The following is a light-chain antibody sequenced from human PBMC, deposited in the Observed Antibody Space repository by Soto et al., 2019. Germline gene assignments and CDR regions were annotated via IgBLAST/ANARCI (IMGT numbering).Light chain of an antibody. CDR3: QQYGSSPPGIT. Sequence: ELVLTQSPGNLSLSPGERAPLSSSASQSVSSSYLAWYQQKPGQAPRLLIYGASSRATGIPDRFSGSGSGTDFTLTISRLEPEDFAVYYCQQYGSSPPGITFGQGTRLEIK. CDR2: GAS. V-gene: IGKV3-20*01. J-gene: IGKJ5*01. CDR1: QSVSSSY.